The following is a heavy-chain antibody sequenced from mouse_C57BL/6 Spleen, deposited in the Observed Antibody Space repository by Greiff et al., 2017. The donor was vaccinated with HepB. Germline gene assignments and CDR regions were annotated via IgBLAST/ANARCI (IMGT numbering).Heavy chain of an antibody. J-gene: IGHJ3*01. Sequence: QESGAELVKPGASVKSSCKASCYTFPSYWMHWVKQRPGQGLEWIGMIHPNSGSTNYNEKFKSKATLTVDKSSSTAYMQLSSPTAKDSAVYYCARWKYGIFGGYAYRGQGTLVPVSA. CDR2: IHPNSGST. CDR1: CYTFPSYW. CDR3: ARWKYGIFGGYAY. D-gene: IGHD2-1*01. V-gene: IGHV1-64*01.